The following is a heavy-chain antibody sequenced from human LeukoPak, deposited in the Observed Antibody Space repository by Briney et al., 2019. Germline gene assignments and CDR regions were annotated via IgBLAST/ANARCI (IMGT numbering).Heavy chain of an antibody. D-gene: IGHD7-27*01. CDR1: GFTCSRYS. Sequence: GGSLRLSCADSGFTCSRYSMTWARLAPGKGLEWVSSISSSGSPYYADSVRGRFNISRDNAKNSLNLQMNGLRAEDTAIYYCARAKLGSNIPTGHPYWGQGTLVTVSS. CDR3: ARAKLGSNIPTGHPY. J-gene: IGHJ4*02. CDR2: ISSSGSP. V-gene: IGHV3-21*01.